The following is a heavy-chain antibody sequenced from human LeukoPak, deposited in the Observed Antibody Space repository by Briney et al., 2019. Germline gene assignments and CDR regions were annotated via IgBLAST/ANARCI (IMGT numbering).Heavy chain of an antibody. J-gene: IGHJ4*02. CDR1: LCSLRNSY. CDR3: VGGSSGWCADY. D-gene: IGHD6-19*01. CDR2: IYTSGST. V-gene: IGHV4-4*07. Sequence: SETLSLTCTDPLCSLRNSYWSLISQPAGKGLEWIGRIYTSGSTNYNPSLKSRVTISVDKSKNQFSLKLSSVTAADTAVYYCVGGSSGWCADYWVQGTLVTVSS.